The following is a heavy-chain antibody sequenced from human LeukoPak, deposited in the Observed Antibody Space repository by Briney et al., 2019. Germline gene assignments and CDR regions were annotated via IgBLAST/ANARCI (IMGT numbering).Heavy chain of an antibody. Sequence: SETLSLTCAVYGGSFGGYYWSWIRQPPGKGLEWIGEINHSGSTNHNPSLKSRVTISVDTSKNQFSLKLSSVTAADTAVYYCARGPVTGITGTTGDYWGQGTLVTVSS. J-gene: IGHJ4*02. CDR2: INHSGST. CDR3: ARGPVTGITGTTGDY. D-gene: IGHD1-7*01. V-gene: IGHV4-34*01. CDR1: GGSFGGYY.